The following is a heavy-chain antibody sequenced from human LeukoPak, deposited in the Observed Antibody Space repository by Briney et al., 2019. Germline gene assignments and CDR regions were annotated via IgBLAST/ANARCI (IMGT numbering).Heavy chain of an antibody. V-gene: IGHV3-11*01. CDR1: GFRFDDYY. D-gene: IGHD4/OR15-4a*01. CDR3: ASHMVLSPCDY. Sequence: PGGSLRLSCAASGFRFDDYYLSWIRQAPGKGLEWISFISASGGMMDHADSVKGRFTISRDNAKNSVYLEMNNLRAEDTAVYHCASHMVLSPCDYWGPGTLVTVSS. CDR2: ISASGGMM. J-gene: IGHJ4*02.